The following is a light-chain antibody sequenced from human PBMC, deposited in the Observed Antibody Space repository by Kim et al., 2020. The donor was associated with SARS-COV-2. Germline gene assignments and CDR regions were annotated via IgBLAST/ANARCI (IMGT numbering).Light chain of an antibody. V-gene: IGKV3-11*01. Sequence: LSPGERATLPCRASQSVSSYLAWYQQKPGQAPRLLIYDVSDSATGIPARFSGSGSGTDFTLTISCLEPEDFAVYYCQQRSNWPTTFGGGTKVDI. CDR3: QQRSNWPTT. CDR1: QSVSSY. J-gene: IGKJ4*01. CDR2: DVS.